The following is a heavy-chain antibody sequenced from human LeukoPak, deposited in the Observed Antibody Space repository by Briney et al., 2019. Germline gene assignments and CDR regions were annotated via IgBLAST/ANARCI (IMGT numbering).Heavy chain of an antibody. CDR1: GFTFSNYA. J-gene: IGHJ4*02. CDR3: AKAYYENSGYFNYFDY. D-gene: IGHD3-22*01. V-gene: IGHV3-23*01. CDR2: ISDDGTDT. Sequence: PGGSLRLSCAASGFTFSNYAITWVRQAPGEGLEWVSAISDDGTDTYYADSVKGRFTISRDNSKSTLYLQMNSLRAEDTAVYYCAKAYYENSGYFNYFDYWGQGTLVTVSS.